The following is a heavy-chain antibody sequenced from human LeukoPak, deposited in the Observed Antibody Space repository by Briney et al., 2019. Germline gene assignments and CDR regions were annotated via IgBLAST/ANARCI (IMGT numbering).Heavy chain of an antibody. CDR3: AKEPLTTRGSHSSFDY. Sequence: PGGSLRLSCVASGLTFSTYAMHWVRQAPGKGLEWVAAINGSAGSTYYADSVKGRFTISRDNSKNTLYLQMNSLRAEDTAVYYCAKEPLTTRGSHSSFDYWGQGTLVTVSS. CDR2: INGSAGST. J-gene: IGHJ4*02. D-gene: IGHD4-17*01. CDR1: GLTFSTYA. V-gene: IGHV3-23*01.